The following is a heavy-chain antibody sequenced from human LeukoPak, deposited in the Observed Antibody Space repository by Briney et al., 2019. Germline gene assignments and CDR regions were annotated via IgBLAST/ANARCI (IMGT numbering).Heavy chain of an antibody. CDR3: ARDQWYSFDS. V-gene: IGHV3-21*06. J-gene: IGHJ4*02. CDR2: ISSSSSFI. D-gene: IGHD1-1*01. CDR1: GFTFSSYS. Sequence: GGSLRLSCAVSGFTFSSYSMNWVRQAPGKGLEWVSYISSSSSFIYYADSVKGRFTISRDNAKNSLFLQLSSLRAEDTAVYYCARDQWYSFDSWGQGTLVTVSS.